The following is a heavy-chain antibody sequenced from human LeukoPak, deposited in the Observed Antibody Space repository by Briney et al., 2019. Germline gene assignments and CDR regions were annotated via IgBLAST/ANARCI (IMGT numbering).Heavy chain of an antibody. Sequence: PGGPLRLSCAASGFTFSSYSMNWVRQAPGKGLEWVSSISSSSSYIYYADSVKGRFTISRDNAKNSLYLQMNSLRAEDTAVYYCARDRLVVVPAAMDYWGQGTLVTVSS. D-gene: IGHD2-2*01. V-gene: IGHV3-21*01. CDR2: ISSSSSYI. J-gene: IGHJ4*02. CDR1: GFTFSSYS. CDR3: ARDRLVVVPAAMDY.